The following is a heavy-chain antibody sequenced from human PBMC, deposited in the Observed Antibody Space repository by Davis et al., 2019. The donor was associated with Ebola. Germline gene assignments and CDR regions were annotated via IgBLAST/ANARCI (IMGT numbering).Heavy chain of an antibody. CDR3: ARDPTNYGSEDYFARNHFDL. D-gene: IGHD3-10*01. CDR2: ISYDGNKK. CDR1: GFTFTTYA. J-gene: IGHJ5*02. Sequence: GESLKISCVGSGFTFTTYAMHWARQAPGTGLEWVSLISYDGNKKFYTDSVKGRFTISSDNSKNTLYLQMDGLRAEDTAVYYCARDPTNYGSEDYFARNHFDLWGQGTLVTVSS. V-gene: IGHV3-30-3*01.